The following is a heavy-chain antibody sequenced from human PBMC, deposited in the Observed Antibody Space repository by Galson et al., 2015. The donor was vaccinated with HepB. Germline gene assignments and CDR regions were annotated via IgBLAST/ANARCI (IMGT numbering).Heavy chain of an antibody. CDR1: GFSLSTRGMR. Sequence: PALVKPTQPLTLTCTFSGFSLSTRGMRVSWIRQPPGKALEWLARIDWDDDKFYSTSLKTRLTISKDTSKNQMVLTMTNMDPVDTATYYCARSRGYSYGYEDYYYGMDVWGQGTTVTVSS. CDR3: ARSRGYSYGYEDYYYGMDV. J-gene: IGHJ6*02. V-gene: IGHV2-70*04. D-gene: IGHD5-18*01. CDR2: IDWDDDK.